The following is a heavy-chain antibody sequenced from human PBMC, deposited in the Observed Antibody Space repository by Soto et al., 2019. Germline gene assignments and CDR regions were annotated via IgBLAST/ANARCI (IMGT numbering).Heavy chain of an antibody. CDR2: INPSGGST. CDR1: GYTFTSYY. CDR3: ARGITIFGVVIINWFDP. V-gene: IGHV1-46*01. J-gene: IGHJ5*02. D-gene: IGHD3-3*01. Sequence: GASVKVSCKASGYTFTSYYMHWVRQAPGQGLEWMGIINPSGGSTSYAQKFQGRVTMTRDTSTNTVYMELSSLRSEDTAVYYCARGITIFGVVIINWFDPWRQGTLVTVSS.